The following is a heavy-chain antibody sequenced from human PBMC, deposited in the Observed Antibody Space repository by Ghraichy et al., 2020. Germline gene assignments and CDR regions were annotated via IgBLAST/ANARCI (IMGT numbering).Heavy chain of an antibody. CDR3: ARGRQWLSIDY. CDR1: GGSFSGYY. J-gene: IGHJ4*02. D-gene: IGHD6-19*01. V-gene: IGHV4-34*01. Sequence: TLSLTCAVYGGSFSGYYWSWIRQPPGKGLEWIGEINHSGSTNYNPSLKSRVTISVDTSKNQFSLKLSSVTAADTAVYYCARGRQWLSIDYWGQGTLVTVSS. CDR2: INHSGST.